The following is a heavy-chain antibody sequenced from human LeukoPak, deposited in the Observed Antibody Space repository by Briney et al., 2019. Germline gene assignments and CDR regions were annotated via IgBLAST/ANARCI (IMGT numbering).Heavy chain of an antibody. CDR3: ARGPTISETGYFDY. J-gene: IGHJ4*03. V-gene: IGHV4-34*01. D-gene: IGHD1-1*01. CDR1: GGSFSAYY. CDR2: INHRGDT. Sequence: PLETLSLTCAVYGGSFSAYYWSWIPQSPGKGLEWIPEINHRGDTNYNPSVKSRVSISVDTSKNQFSLKVTSLTAADTAVYYCARGPTISETGYFDYWGQGTLVTVSS.